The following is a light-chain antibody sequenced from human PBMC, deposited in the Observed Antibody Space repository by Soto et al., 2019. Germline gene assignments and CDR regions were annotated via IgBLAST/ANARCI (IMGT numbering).Light chain of an antibody. J-gene: IGKJ2*01. CDR3: QQYGSSLYT. Sequence: EIVLTQSPGTLSLSPGERATLSCRASQSVSSYYLAWYQQKPGQAPRLLIYGASSRATGIPDRFSGSGSGTDSTLTISSLEPEDFAVYYCQQYGSSLYTFGQGTKLEIK. V-gene: IGKV3-20*01. CDR1: QSVSSYY. CDR2: GAS.